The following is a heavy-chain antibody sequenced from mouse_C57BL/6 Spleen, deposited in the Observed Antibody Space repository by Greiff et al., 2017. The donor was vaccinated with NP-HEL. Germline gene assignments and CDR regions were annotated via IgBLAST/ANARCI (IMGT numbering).Heavy chain of an antibody. Sequence: QVQLKESGPGLVQPSQSLSITCTVSGFSLTSYGVRWVRQSPGKGLEWLGVIWSGGSTDYNAAFISRLSISKDNSKSQVFFKMNSLQADDTAIYYCARKGTIVTDYYAMDYWGQGTSVTVSS. D-gene: IGHD2-5*01. CDR1: GFSLTSYG. V-gene: IGHV2-2*01. CDR3: ARKGTIVTDYYAMDY. J-gene: IGHJ4*01. CDR2: IWSGGST.